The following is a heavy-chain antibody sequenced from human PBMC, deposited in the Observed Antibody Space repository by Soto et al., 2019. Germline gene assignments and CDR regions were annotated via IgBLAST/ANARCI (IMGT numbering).Heavy chain of an antibody. CDR3: ARMDGSGYYGSYFDY. Sequence: QVQLVESGGGVVQPGRSLRLSCAASGFTFSSYAMHWVRQAPGKGLEWVAIISYDGSNKYYADSVKGRFTISRDNSKSTLFLQMNSLRAEDTAVYYRARMDGSGYYGSYFDYWGQGTLVTVSS. D-gene: IGHD3-22*01. CDR1: GFTFSSYA. CDR2: ISYDGSNK. V-gene: IGHV3-30-3*01. J-gene: IGHJ4*02.